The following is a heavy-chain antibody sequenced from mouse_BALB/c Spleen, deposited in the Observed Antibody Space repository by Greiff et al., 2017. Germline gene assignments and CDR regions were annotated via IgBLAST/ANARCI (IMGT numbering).Heavy chain of an antibody. CDR2: ISTYYGDA. CDR3: ARGDYRYDYFDY. V-gene: IGHV1S137*01. J-gene: IGHJ2*01. CDR1: GYTFTDFA. D-gene: IGHD2-14*01. Sequence: VQLQQSGAELVRPGVSVKISCKGSGYTFTDFAMHWVKQSHAKSLEWIGVISTYYGDASYNQKFKGKATMTVDKSSSTAYMELARLTSEDSAIYYCARGDYRYDYFDYWGQGTTLTVSS.